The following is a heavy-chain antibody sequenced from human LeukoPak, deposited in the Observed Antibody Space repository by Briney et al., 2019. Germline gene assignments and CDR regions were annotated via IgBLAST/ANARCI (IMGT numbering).Heavy chain of an antibody. Sequence: SETLSLTCAVYGGSFSGYYWSWIRQPPGKGLEWIGEINHSGSTNYNPSLKSRVTISVDTSKNQFSLKLSSVTAADTAVYYCARAPQRSYQHNWFDPWGQGTLVTVSS. V-gene: IGHV4-34*01. CDR3: ARAPQRSYQHNWFDP. D-gene: IGHD2-21*01. CDR2: INHSGST. J-gene: IGHJ5*02. CDR1: GGSFSGYY.